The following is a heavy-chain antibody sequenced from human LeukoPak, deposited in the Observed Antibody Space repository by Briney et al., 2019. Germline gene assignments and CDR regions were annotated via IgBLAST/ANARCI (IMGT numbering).Heavy chain of an antibody. CDR1: GFTFGNYA. CDR2: ISGTGSST. V-gene: IGHV3-23*01. D-gene: IGHD2-2*02. CDR3: AKASVAIPQYCNS. J-gene: IGHJ5*02. Sequence: GGSLRLSCEASGFTFGNYAMYWVRQALGKGLEWVSTISGTGSSTYYADSAKGRFTISRDNSKDTLFLQLNSLTAADTAMYFCAKASVAIPQYCNSWGQGTLVTVSS.